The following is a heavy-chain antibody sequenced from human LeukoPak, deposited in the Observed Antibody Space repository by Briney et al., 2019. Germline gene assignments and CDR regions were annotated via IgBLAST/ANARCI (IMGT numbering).Heavy chain of an antibody. CDR2: INPNSGGT. Sequence: SVKVSCKASGYTFTGYYMHWVRQAPGQGLEWMGWINPNSGGTNYAQKFQGRVTMTRDTSISTAYMELSRLRSDDTAVYYCARGHRKDYYDSSGYYYYGYWGQGTLVTVSS. CDR3: ARGHRKDYYDSSGYYYYGY. CDR1: GYTFTGYY. D-gene: IGHD3-22*01. J-gene: IGHJ4*02. V-gene: IGHV1-2*02.